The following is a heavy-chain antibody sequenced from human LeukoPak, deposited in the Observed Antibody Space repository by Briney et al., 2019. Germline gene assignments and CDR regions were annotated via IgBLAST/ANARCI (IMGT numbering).Heavy chain of an antibody. CDR3: ARGWLSLDY. CDR2: ISKSGST. J-gene: IGHJ4*02. V-gene: IGHV4-30-2*01. CDR1: GPSISRGCYS. Sequence: SQTLSLTCALSGPSISRGCYSWSWILRPPGKGTVWIVYISKSGSTYYNPSCKSRVTISVDRSKNQCSRKLSSVTAAETAVYFCARGWLSLDYWGEGTLFTVSS. D-gene: IGHD3-22*01.